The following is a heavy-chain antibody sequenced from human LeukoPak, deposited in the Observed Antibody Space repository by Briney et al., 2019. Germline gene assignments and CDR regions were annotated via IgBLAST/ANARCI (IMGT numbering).Heavy chain of an antibody. Sequence: PGGSLRLSCAASGFTLSSYAMSWVRQAPGKGLEWVSAISGSGGSTYYADSVKGRFTISRDNSKNTLYLQMNSLRAEDTAVYYCAKDAYYYDSSGYYAAIDYWGQGTLVTVSS. J-gene: IGHJ4*02. CDR3: AKDAYYYDSSGYYAAIDY. CDR2: ISGSGGST. D-gene: IGHD3-22*01. CDR1: GFTLSSYA. V-gene: IGHV3-23*01.